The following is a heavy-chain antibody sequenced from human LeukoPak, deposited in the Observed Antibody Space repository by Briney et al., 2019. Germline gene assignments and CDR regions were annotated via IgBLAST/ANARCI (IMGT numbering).Heavy chain of an antibody. D-gene: IGHD3-3*01. CDR2: MNPNSGNT. CDR3: ARYQYYDFWSGPDY. V-gene: IGHV1-8*01. CDR1: GYTFTSYD. J-gene: IGHJ4*02. Sequence: GASVKVSCKASGYTFTSYDINWVRQATGQGLEWMGWMNPNSGNTGYAQKFLGRVTMTRNTSISTAYMELSSLRSEDTAVYYCARYQYYDFWSGPDYWGQGTLVTVSS.